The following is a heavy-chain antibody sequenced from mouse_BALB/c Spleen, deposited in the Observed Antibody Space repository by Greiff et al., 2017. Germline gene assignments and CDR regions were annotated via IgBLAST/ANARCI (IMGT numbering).Heavy chain of an antibody. J-gene: IGHJ3*01. V-gene: IGHV5-9-4*01. CDR1: GFTFSSYA. CDR3: ARRDGNYEAWFAY. CDR2: ISSGGSYT. Sequence: EVMLVESGGGLVKPGGSLKLSCAASGFTFSSYAMSWVRQSPEKRLEWVAEISSGGSYTYYPDTVTGRFTISRDNAKNTLYLEMSSLRSEDTAMYYCARRDGNYEAWFAYWGQGTLVTVSA. D-gene: IGHD2-1*01.